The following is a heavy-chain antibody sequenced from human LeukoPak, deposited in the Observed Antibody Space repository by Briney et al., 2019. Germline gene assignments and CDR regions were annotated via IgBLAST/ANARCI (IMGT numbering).Heavy chain of an antibody. CDR2: IFGSGGSA. Sequence: VGVSPRKKQEWVSGIFGSGGSAHYADSVKGRFTISRDNSQNTVYLQMNSLRAEDPAVYYCGKTTTGYSSARNPAWPVDYWGQGTLVTVSS. J-gene: IGHJ4*02. D-gene: IGHD6-19*01. V-gene: IGHV3-23*01. CDR3: GKTTTGYSSARNPAWPVDY.